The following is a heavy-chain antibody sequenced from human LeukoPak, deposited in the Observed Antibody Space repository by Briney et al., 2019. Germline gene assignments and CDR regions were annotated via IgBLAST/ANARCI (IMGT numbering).Heavy chain of an antibody. CDR2: IYYSGST. Sequence: SETLSLTCTVSGGSISSGGYYWSWIRQHPGKGLEWIGYIYYSGSTYYNPSLKSRVTISVDTSKNQFSLKLSSVTAADTAVYYCARTYSGYDPAFNHWGQGTLVTVSS. CDR1: GGSISSGGYY. J-gene: IGHJ4*02. CDR3: ARTYSGYDPAFNH. D-gene: IGHD5-12*01. V-gene: IGHV4-31*03.